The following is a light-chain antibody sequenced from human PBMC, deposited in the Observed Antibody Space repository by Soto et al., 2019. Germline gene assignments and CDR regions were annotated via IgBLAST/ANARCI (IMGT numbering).Light chain of an antibody. CDR1: QSISSY. CDR3: QQSYNKPYT. Sequence: DIQMTPSPSSLSASVGDRVTVTCRASQSISSYLNWYQQKQGKXXKXXIYAASSLQSGVPSRFSGSGSGTDLTITISSLQPEDVESYYCQQSYNKPYTFGQGTKVDIK. CDR2: AAS. J-gene: IGKJ2*01. V-gene: IGKV1-39*01.